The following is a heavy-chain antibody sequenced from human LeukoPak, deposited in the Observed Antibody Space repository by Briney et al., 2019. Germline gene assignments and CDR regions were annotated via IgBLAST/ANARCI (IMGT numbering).Heavy chain of an antibody. V-gene: IGHV1-2*02. CDR2: INPNSGGT. D-gene: IGHD3-10*01. CDR1: GYTFTGYY. J-gene: IGHJ4*02. Sequence: ASVKVSCKASGYTFTGYYMHWVRQAPGQGLEWMGWINPNSGGTNYAQKFQGRVTMTRDTSISTAYMELSRLRSDDTAVYYCARDRDGSGXXXDYWGQGTLVTVSS. CDR3: ARDRDGSGXXXDY.